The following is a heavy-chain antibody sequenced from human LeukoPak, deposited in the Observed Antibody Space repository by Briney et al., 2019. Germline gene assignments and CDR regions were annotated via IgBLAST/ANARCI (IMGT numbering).Heavy chain of an antibody. Sequence: KPGGSLRLSCAASGFTFSDYYMSWIRQAPGKGLEWVSYISSSGSTIYYADSVEGRFTISRDNAKNSLYLQMNSLRAEDTVVYYCAKDDYGDYAWFDPWGQGTLVTVSS. CDR1: GFTFSDYY. V-gene: IGHV3-11*01. J-gene: IGHJ5*02. CDR3: AKDDYGDYAWFDP. CDR2: ISSSGSTI. D-gene: IGHD4-17*01.